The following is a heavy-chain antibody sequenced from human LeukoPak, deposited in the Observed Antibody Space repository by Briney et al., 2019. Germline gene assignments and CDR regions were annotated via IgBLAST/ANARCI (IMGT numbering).Heavy chain of an antibody. CDR2: ISRTSGNI. J-gene: IGHJ4*02. CDR3: ATEFLGAVAETGNY. V-gene: IGHV3-21*01. D-gene: IGHD6-19*01. CDR1: GFPFSSYA. Sequence: PGGSLRLSCAASGFPFSSYAMNWVRQAPGKGLEWVSSISRTSGNIYHADSVKGRFTISRDNAKNSLYLQMNSLRAEDTAVYYCATEFLGAVAETGNYWGQGTLVTVSS.